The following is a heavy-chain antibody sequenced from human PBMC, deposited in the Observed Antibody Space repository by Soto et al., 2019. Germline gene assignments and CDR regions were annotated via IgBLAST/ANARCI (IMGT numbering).Heavy chain of an antibody. J-gene: IGHJ4*02. CDR2: IYYSGTT. CDR3: ASYVWGSYRSFDY. V-gene: IGHV4-31*03. D-gene: IGHD3-16*02. CDR1: GASISYGGWY. Sequence: QVQLQESGPGLMKPSQTLSLTCTVSGASISYGGWYWSWVRQHPGKGLEGIGYIYYSGTTDYNPSLKSRLSMSVDTSKNQFSLKLSSVTAADTAVYYCASYVWGSYRSFDYWGQGILVTVSS.